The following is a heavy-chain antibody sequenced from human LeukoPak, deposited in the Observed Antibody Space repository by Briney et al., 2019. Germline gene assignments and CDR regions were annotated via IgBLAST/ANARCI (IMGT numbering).Heavy chain of an antibody. J-gene: IGHJ4*02. D-gene: IGHD3-3*01. CDR3: ARDKEYYDFWSGYYFPQYYFDY. V-gene: IGHV3-33*08. Sequence: GRSLRLSCAASGFTFSRYAMHWVRQAPGKGLEWVAVIWYDGSNKYYADSVKGRFTISRDNSKNTLYLQMNSLRAEDTAVYYCARDKEYYDFWSGYYFPQYYFDYWGQGTLVTVSS. CDR2: IWYDGSNK. CDR1: GFTFSRYA.